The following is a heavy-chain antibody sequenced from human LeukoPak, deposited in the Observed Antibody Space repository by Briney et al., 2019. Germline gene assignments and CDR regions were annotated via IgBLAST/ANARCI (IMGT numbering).Heavy chain of an antibody. V-gene: IGHV3-74*01. CDR2: SNGDGSST. D-gene: IGHD2-15*01. CDR1: GFTFSTYW. Sequence: GGSLRLSCAASGFTFSTYWMHGVRLAPGKGLLWVSRSNGDGSSTAYADSVKGRFTISRDNAKNTLYLQMNSLRAEDTALYYCARAGYCSGGTCYSSYFDYWGQGTLVTVSS. CDR3: ARAGYCSGGTCYSSYFDY. J-gene: IGHJ4*02.